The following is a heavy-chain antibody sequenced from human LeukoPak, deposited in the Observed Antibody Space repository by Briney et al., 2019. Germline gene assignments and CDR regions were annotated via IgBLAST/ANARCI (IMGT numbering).Heavy chain of an antibody. CDR2: INSDGSST. CDR1: GFIFSNCW. CDR3: ARVRGGYYSDY. J-gene: IGHJ4*02. V-gene: IGHV3-74*01. D-gene: IGHD3-16*01. Sequence: PGGSLRLSXAASGFIFSNCWMLWVRQAPGKGLVWVSRINSDGSSTSYADSVKGRFTISRDNAKNTLYLQMNSLRAEDTAVYYCARVRGGYYSDYWGQGTLVTVS.